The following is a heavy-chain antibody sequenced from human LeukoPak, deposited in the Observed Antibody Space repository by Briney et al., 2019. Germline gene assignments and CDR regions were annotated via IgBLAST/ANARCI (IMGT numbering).Heavy chain of an antibody. CDR3: VRDSGQSIVIVPATIHY. CDR2: TSYDGDNK. V-gene: IGHV3-30-3*01. CDR1: GFTFTNYA. D-gene: IGHD2-2*01. Sequence: GSLRLSCAASGFTFTNYAMHWVRPAPGKGLEWLAATSYDGDNKYYADSVKGRFTISRDNTKNSLYLQMNSLRAEDTAVYYCVRDSGQSIVIVPATIHYWGQGTPVSVFS. J-gene: IGHJ4*02.